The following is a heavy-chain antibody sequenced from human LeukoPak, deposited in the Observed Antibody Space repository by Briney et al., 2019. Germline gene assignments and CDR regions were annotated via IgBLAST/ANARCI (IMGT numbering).Heavy chain of an antibody. Sequence: SETLSLTCTVSGGSISSSSYYWSWIRQPPGKGLEWIGYIYYSGSTNYNPSLKSRVTISVDTSKNQFSLKLSSVTAADTAVYYCARQSREIAVAGLDAFDIWGQGTMVTVSS. V-gene: IGHV4-61*05. CDR1: GGSISSSSYY. D-gene: IGHD6-19*01. CDR3: ARQSREIAVAGLDAFDI. CDR2: IYYSGST. J-gene: IGHJ3*02.